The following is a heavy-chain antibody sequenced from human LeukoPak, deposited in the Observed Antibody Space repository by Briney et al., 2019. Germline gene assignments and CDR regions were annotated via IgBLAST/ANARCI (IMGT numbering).Heavy chain of an antibody. CDR1: GGSISSSSYY. D-gene: IGHD1-26*01. CDR2: IYYSGST. V-gene: IGHV4-39*01. Sequence: SETLSLICTVSGGSISSSSYYWGWIRQPPGKGLEWIGSIYYSGSTYYNPSLKSRVTMSVDTSKNQFSLKLSSVTAADTAVYYCARRVGPNYYYYYMDVWGKGTTVTVSS. CDR3: ARRVGPNYYYYYMDV. J-gene: IGHJ6*03.